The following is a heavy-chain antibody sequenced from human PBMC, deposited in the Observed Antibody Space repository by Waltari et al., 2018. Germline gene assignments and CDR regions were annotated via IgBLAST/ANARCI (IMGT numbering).Heavy chain of an antibody. J-gene: IGHJ4*02. Sequence: QVQLVQSGAEVKKPGASVKVSCQASGYPFTNFDVYWVRQATGQGLEWMGWMNPNSGNTGYAQKFQGRVTMTRNTSVNTAYMELSSLRSEDTAFYYCARYNSPYSDFDYWGQGTLVTVSS. CDR2: MNPNSGNT. D-gene: IGHD3-22*01. CDR1: GYPFTNFD. V-gene: IGHV1-8*01. CDR3: ARYNSPYSDFDY.